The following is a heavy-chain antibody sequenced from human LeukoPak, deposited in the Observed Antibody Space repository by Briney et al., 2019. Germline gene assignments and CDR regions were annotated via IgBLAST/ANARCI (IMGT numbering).Heavy chain of an antibody. CDR3: ATPIVVVPAGRLGEPPRAFDT. CDR1: GFTFSSYS. D-gene: IGHD2-2*01. Sequence: PGGSLRLSCAASGFTFSSYSMNWVRQAPGKGLEWVSSISSSSSYIYYADSVKGRFTISRDNAKNSLYLQMNSLRAEDTAVYYCATPIVVVPAGRLGEPPRAFDTWGQGTMVTVSS. J-gene: IGHJ3*02. V-gene: IGHV3-21*01. CDR2: ISSSSSYI.